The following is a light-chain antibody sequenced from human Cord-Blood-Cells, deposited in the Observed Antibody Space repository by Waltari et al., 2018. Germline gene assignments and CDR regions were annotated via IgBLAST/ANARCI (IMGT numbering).Light chain of an antibody. V-gene: IGLV3-25*02. CDR3: QSADSSGTYWV. CDR1: ALPKQY. CDR2: KDS. Sequence: SYELTQPPSVSVSPGQTARITCSGDALPKQYAYWYQQKPGQAPVLVIYKDSERPSGIPAVFSGTSSGTTVTLTISGVQAEDEADYYCQSADSSGTYWVFVGGTKLTVL. J-gene: IGLJ3*02.